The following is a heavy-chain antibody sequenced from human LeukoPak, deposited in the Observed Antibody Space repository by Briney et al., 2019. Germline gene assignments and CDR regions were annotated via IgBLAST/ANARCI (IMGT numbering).Heavy chain of an antibody. CDR2: IYPGDSDT. CDR1: GYSFTSYW. V-gene: IGHV5-51*01. Sequence: GESLKISCKGSGYSFTSYWIGWVRQMPGKGLEWMGIIYPGDSDTRYRPSFQGQVTISPDKSISTAYLQWSSLKASDTAMYYCAREPDTSGYSFDYWGQGTLVTVSS. D-gene: IGHD3-22*01. J-gene: IGHJ4*02. CDR3: AREPDTSGYSFDY.